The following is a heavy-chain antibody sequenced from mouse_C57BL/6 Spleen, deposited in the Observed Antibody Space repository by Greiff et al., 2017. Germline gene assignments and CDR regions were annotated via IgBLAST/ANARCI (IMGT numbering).Heavy chain of an antibody. CDR3: TVVGYYFDY. CDR1: GFTFSNYW. CDR2: IRLKSDNYAT. Sequence: EVKLMESGGGLVQPGGSMKLSCVASGFTFSNYWMNWVRQSPEKGLEWVAQIRLKSDNYATHYAESVKGRFTISRDDSKSSVYLQMNNLRAEDTGIYYCTVVGYYFDYWGQGTTLTVSS. J-gene: IGHJ2*01. D-gene: IGHD1-1*01. V-gene: IGHV6-3*01.